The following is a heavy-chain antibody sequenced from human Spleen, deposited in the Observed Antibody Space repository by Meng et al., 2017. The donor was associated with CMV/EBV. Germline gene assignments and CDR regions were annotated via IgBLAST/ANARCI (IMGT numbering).Heavy chain of an antibody. CDR2: IMPIFGTA. D-gene: IGHD2-2*01. Sequence: SVKVSCKTSGSTFSSDAISWVRQAPGQGLEWMGGIMPIFGTANYAQKLQGRVTITTDESTSTAYMELSSLRFEDTAVYYCARDLATGYCSSSSCYFGCWFDAWGQGTLVTVSS. J-gene: IGHJ5*02. CDR1: GSTFSSDA. CDR3: ARDLATGYCSSSSCYFGCWFDA. V-gene: IGHV1-69*05.